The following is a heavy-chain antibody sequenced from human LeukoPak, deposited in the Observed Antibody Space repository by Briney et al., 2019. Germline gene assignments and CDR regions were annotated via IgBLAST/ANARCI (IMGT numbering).Heavy chain of an antibody. CDR1: GGSISSDY. Sequence: SETLSLTCTVSGGSISSDYWSWIRQPPGKGLEWIGYIYYSGSTNYNPSLKSRVTISVDTSKNQFSLKLSSVTAADTAVYYCARDRVPVGLAGVTESKNYYGMDVWGQGTTVTVSS. J-gene: IGHJ6*02. CDR2: IYYSGST. D-gene: IGHD6-19*01. V-gene: IGHV4-59*01. CDR3: ARDRVPVGLAGVTESKNYYGMDV.